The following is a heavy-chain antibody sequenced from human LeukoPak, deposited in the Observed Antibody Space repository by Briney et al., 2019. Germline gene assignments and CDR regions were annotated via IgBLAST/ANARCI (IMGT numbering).Heavy chain of an antibody. CDR1: GFTFSSYG. Sequence: PGGSLRLSCEASGFTFSSYGMHWVRQAPGKGLEWVAVISYDGSNTYYADSVKGRFTISRDNSKNMLYLQMNSLRAEDTAVYYCAKPYYYGSRSYMDYWGQGTLVTVSS. V-gene: IGHV3-30*18. J-gene: IGHJ4*02. CDR2: ISYDGSNT. CDR3: AKPYYYGSRSYMDY. D-gene: IGHD3-10*01.